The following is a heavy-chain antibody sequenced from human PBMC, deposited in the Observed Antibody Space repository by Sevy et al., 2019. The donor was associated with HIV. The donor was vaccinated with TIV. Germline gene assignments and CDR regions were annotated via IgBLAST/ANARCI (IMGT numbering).Heavy chain of an antibody. D-gene: IGHD3-10*01. CDR1: GGTFSSYA. J-gene: IGHJ6*02. CDR3: ARDSMVQGVILRPVPSSMDV. CDR2: IIPIFGTA. V-gene: IGHV1-69*13. Sequence: ASVKVSCKASGGTFSSYAISWVRQAPGQGLEWMGGIIPIFGTANYAQKFQGRVTITADESTSTAYMELSSLGSEDTAVYYCARDSMVQGVILRPVPSSMDVWGQGTTVTVSS.